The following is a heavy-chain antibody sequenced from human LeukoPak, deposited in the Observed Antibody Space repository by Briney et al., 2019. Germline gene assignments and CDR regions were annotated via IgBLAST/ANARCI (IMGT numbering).Heavy chain of an antibody. CDR1: GHTFTSYG. V-gene: IGHV1-18*01. D-gene: IGHD3-10*01. CDR3: ARDAGQYYYGSGRYYYGMDV. J-gene: IGHJ6*02. CDR2: ISAYNGNT. Sequence: ASVKVPCKASGHTFTSYGISWVRQAPGQGLEWMGWISAYNGNTNYAQKLQGRVTMTTDTSTSTAYMELRSLRSDDTAVYYCARDAGQYYYGSGRYYYGMDVWGQGTTVTVSS.